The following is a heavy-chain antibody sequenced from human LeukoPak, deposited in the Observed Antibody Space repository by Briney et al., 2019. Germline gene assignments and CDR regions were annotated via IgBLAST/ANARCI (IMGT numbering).Heavy chain of an antibody. Sequence: SETLSLTCFVSGGSISSTTYYWGWIRQPPGKGLEWIGSIYYSGSTWYNPSLKSRVTVSADTSKNQFSLKLTSVTAADTAVYYCARDRACSNGVCSYFDYWGQGTVVTVSS. CDR3: ARDRACSNGVCSYFDY. V-gene: IGHV4-39*01. CDR1: GGSISSTTYY. D-gene: IGHD2-8*01. CDR2: IYYSGST. J-gene: IGHJ4*02.